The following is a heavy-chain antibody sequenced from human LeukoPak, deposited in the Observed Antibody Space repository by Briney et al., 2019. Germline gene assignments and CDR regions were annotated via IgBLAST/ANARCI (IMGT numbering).Heavy chain of an antibody. V-gene: IGHV4-61*02. J-gene: IGHJ4*02. D-gene: IGHD6-19*01. CDR3: ARGDWLGIDY. CDR1: GGSISSGTYY. CDR2: IYTSGST. Sequence: SETLSLTCTVSGGSISSGTYYWTWIRQPAGKGLGWIGRIYTSGSTNYNPSLKSRVTISVDTSKNQFSLKLSSVTAADTAVYYCARGDWLGIDYWGQGTLVTVSS.